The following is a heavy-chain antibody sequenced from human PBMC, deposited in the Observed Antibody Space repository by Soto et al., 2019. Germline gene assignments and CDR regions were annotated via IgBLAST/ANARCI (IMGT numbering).Heavy chain of an antibody. Sequence: QVQLQESGPGLVKPSETLSLTCTVSGGSISSWYWSWIRQPPGKGLEWIGYIYYSGSTNYNPSLRSPVTISVDTSKNPFSLKMSSVTAADTAVYYFARRYGSSFDYWGQGTLVTVSS. CDR3: ARRYGSSFDY. CDR1: GGSISSWY. CDR2: IYYSGST. D-gene: IGHD5-12*01. J-gene: IGHJ4*02. V-gene: IGHV4-59*08.